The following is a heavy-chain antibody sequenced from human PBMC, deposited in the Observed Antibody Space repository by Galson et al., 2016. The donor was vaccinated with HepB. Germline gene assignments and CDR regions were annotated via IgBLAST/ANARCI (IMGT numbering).Heavy chain of an antibody. CDR2: IVPVLGIV. CDR1: GGTFSSNG. J-gene: IGHJ2*01. D-gene: IGHD2-15*01. Sequence: SVKVSCKAFGGTFSSNGISWVRQAPRQGLEWMGRIVPVLGIVTYAQKLQGRVTITRDTSASTAYMELNTLTSEDTAMYYCARDRYGVQPYCSGSTCTSSTFWYFDFWGRGILVIVSS. V-gene: IGHV1-69*04. CDR3: ARDRYGVQPYCSGSTCTSSTFWYFDF.